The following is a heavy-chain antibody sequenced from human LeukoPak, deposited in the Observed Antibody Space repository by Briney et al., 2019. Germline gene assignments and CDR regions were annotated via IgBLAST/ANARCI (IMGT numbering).Heavy chain of an antibody. D-gene: IGHD3-16*01. CDR2: ISSSGSTI. CDR1: GFTFSSYE. J-gene: IGHJ5*02. V-gene: IGHV3-48*03. CDR3: ARLVNYGDWFDP. Sequence: GGSLRLSCAASGFTFSSYEMNWVRQAPGKGLEWVSYISSSGSTIYYADSVKGRFTISRDDSKNTLYLHMNSLRVEDTATYYCARLVNYGDWFDPWGQGTLVTVSS.